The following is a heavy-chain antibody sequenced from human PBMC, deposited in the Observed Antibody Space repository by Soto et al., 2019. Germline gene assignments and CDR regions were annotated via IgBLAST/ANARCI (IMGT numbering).Heavy chain of an antibody. D-gene: IGHD3-9*01. CDR3: ARDVILRSFDWFPPVATIQDY. CDR2: IKQDGSEN. J-gene: IGHJ4*02. Sequence: PGGSLRLSCAASGFTFSNYWMTWVRQAPGKGLEWVASIKQDGSENYYVDSVKGRFTISRDNAKNSLYLHMNSLKADDTAVYYCARDVILRSFDWFPPVATIQDYWGQGTLVTVSS. V-gene: IGHV3-7*01. CDR1: GFTFSNYW.